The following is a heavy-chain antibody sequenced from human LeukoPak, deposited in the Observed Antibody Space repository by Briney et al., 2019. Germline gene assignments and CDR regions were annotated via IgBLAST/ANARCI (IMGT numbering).Heavy chain of an antibody. D-gene: IGHD6-13*01. CDR1: GGTFSSYA. CDR2: IIPIFGTA. Sequence: ASVKVSCKASGGTFSSYAISWMRQAPGQGLEWMGGIIPIFGTANYAQKFQGRVTITADESTSTAYMELSSLRSEDTAVYYCATDLYSSSWTPFDYWGQGTLVTVSS. CDR3: ATDLYSSSWTPFDY. J-gene: IGHJ4*02. V-gene: IGHV1-69*13.